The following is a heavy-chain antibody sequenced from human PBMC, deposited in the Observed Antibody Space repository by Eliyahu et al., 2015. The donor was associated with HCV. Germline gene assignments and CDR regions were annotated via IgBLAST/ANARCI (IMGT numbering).Heavy chain of an antibody. CDR1: GYXFTSYG. D-gene: IGHD3-10*01. V-gene: IGHV1-18*01. J-gene: IGHJ6*02. CDR2: ISAYNGNT. CDR3: ARGSTPGSYYSPYYYYGMDV. Sequence: QVQLVQSGAEVKKPGASVXVSCKASGYXFTSYGXSWVRQAPGQGLEWXGWISAYNGNTNYAQKLQGRVTMTTDTSTSTAYMELRSLRSDDTAVYYCARGSTPGSYYSPYYYYGMDVWGQGTTVTVSS.